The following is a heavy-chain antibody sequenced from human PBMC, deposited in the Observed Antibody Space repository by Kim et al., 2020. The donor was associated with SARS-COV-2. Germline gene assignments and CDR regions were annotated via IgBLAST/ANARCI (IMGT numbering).Heavy chain of an antibody. V-gene: IGHV4-34*01. CDR1: GGSFSGYY. J-gene: IGHJ4*02. Sequence: SETLSLTCAVYGGSFSGYYWSWIRQPPGKGLEWIGEINHSGSTNYNPSLKSRVTISVDTSKNQFSLKLSSVTAADTAVYYCARGASNLGYCSGGSCYLGAYWGQGTLVTVSS. CDR3: ARGASNLGYCSGGSCYLGAY. D-gene: IGHD2-15*01. CDR2: INHSGST.